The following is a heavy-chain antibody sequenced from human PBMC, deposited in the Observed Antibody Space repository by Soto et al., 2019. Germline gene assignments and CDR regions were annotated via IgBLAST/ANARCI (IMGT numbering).Heavy chain of an antibody. CDR3: AREIRITIFGVGNTNRFDP. J-gene: IGHJ5*02. D-gene: IGHD3-3*01. CDR2: IYDSEST. CDR1: SGTVCSGMYY. V-gene: IGHV4-61*01. Sequence: SWSIYITRTSSSGTVCSGMYYWTWIRQPPGKGLEWIGYIYDSESTNYNPPLKSRVTISVDTSKNQFSLKLSSVTAADTAVYYCAREIRITIFGVGNTNRFDPWGQGTLVTGSS.